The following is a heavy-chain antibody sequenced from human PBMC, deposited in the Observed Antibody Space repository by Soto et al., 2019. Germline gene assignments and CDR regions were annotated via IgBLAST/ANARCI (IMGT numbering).Heavy chain of an antibody. CDR1: GYTFTSYG. CDR3: ARVKGSGYPNWFDP. V-gene: IGHV1-18*01. CDR2: ISAYNGNT. Sequence: ASVKVSCKASGYTFTSYGISWVRQAPGHGLEWMGWISAYNGNTNYAQKLQGRVTMTTDTSTSTAYMELRGLRSDDTAVYYCARVKGSGYPNWFDPWGPGTLVTVAS. J-gene: IGHJ5*02. D-gene: IGHD3-22*01.